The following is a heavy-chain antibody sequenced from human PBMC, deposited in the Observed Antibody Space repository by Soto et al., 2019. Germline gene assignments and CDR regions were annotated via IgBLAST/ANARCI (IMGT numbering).Heavy chain of an antibody. J-gene: IGHJ4*02. V-gene: IGHV1-3*01. CDR3: ARWIDNGYFDY. Sequence: QGQLVQSGAEVKKPGASVKVSCGTSGFSFTSYSFHWVRQAPAHGLQWMGWINAGRGKTKYSQQFQGRVTFTWDTSANTVYMELSRLTCEDTSVFYCARWIDNGYFDYWGQGTLVTVSA. D-gene: IGHD4-17*01. CDR2: INAGRGKT. CDR1: GFSFTSYS.